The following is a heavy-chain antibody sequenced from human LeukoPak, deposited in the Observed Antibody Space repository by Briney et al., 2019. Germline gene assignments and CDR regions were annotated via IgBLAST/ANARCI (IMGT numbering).Heavy chain of an antibody. J-gene: IGHJ6*03. CDR3: ARVDYSYYYGSGSYYKRDYYYYYYMDV. CDR1: GYSFTSYG. D-gene: IGHD3-10*01. V-gene: IGHV1-18*01. Sequence: ASVKVSCKASGYSFTSYGISWVRQAPGQGLEWMGWISAYNGNTNYAQKLQGRVTMTTDTSKSTAYMELRSLRSDDTAVYYCARVDYSYYYGSGSYYKRDYYYYYYMDVWGKGTTVTISS. CDR2: ISAYNGNT.